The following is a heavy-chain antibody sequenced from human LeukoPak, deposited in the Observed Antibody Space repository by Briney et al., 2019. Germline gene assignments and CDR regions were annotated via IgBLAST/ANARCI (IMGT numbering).Heavy chain of an antibody. V-gene: IGHV4-39*01. D-gene: IGHD4-17*01. CDR3: AGSTPVTTRNSLGY. Sequence: SETLSLTCNVSGVSISTSSYYWGWIRQPPGKGPEWIGSVYYSGNTYYSPSLKSRVTISVDTSKNQFSLKLSAVTAADTAVYYCAGSTPVTTRNSLGYWGQGTLVTVSS. CDR1: GVSISTSSYY. J-gene: IGHJ4*02. CDR2: VYYSGNT.